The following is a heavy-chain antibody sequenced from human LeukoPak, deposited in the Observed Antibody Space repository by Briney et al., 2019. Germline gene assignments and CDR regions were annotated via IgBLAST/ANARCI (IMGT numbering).Heavy chain of an antibody. D-gene: IGHD3-10*01. V-gene: IGHV3-30*18. CDR1: GFTFSSYG. CDR3: AKDREESYGSGSYETYWFDP. J-gene: IGHJ5*02. CDR2: ISYDGSNK. Sequence: QSGGSLRLSCAASGFTFSSYGMHWVRQAPGKGLEWVAVISYDGSNKYYADSVKGRFTISRDNSKNTLYLQMNSLRAEDTAVYYCAKDREESYGSGSYETYWFDPWGQGTLVTVSS.